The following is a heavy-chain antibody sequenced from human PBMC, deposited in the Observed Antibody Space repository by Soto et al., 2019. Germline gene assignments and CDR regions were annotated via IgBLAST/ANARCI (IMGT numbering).Heavy chain of an antibody. CDR1: GGSLSNFG. D-gene: IGHD3-22*01. V-gene: IGHV1-69*13. J-gene: IGHJ3*02. Sequence: ASVKVSCKASGGSLSNFGIIWARRAPGEGLEWMGAINPMFGTTNYAQKFQGRVKIPADEASTTAYMDLSSLTSEDTAMYYCATGNSAIVVVIHAFDIWGQGTLVTVSS. CDR2: INPMFGTT. CDR3: ATGNSAIVVVIHAFDI.